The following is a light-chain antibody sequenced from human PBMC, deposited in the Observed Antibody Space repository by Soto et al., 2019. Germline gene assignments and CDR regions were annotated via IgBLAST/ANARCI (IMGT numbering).Light chain of an antibody. J-gene: IGKJ1*01. CDR3: QHYNNWPPWT. Sequence: EIVMTQSPATLSVSPGERATLSCRASQIVSSNLAWYQQKPGQPPRLLIYGASTRATGIPARFIGSGSGTEFTLTISSLQSEDFAAYYCQHYNNWPPWTFGQGTKVDIK. CDR2: GAS. CDR1: QIVSSN. V-gene: IGKV3-15*01.